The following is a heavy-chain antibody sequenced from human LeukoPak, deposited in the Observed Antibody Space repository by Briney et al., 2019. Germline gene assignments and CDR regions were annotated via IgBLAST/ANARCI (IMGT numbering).Heavy chain of an antibody. V-gene: IGHV6-1*01. Sequence: SSQTLPLTCAISGDSVSSNSAAWNWIRQSPSRGLEWLGRTYYRSKWYNDYAVSVKSRITINPDTSKNQFSLQLNSVTPEDTAVYYCARGIAVADEDAFDIWGQGTMVTVSS. D-gene: IGHD6-19*01. CDR1: GDSVSSNSAA. J-gene: IGHJ3*02. CDR3: ARGIAVADEDAFDI. CDR2: TYYRSKWYN.